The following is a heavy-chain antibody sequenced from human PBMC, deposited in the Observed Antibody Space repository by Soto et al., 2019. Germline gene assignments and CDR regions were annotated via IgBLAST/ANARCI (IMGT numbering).Heavy chain of an antibody. J-gene: IGHJ6*02. CDR1: GFTFSSHV. CDR3: ARGRRAPPPHDYGMDV. Sequence: EVQLLESGGGLVQPGGSLRLSCAASGFTFSSHVMNWVRQAPGKGLEWVAAISGGGGTTYYGDSVEGRFTMSRDNSKNTLYLQMNSLRAEDTAVYYCARGRRAPPPHDYGMDVWGQGTTVTVSS. CDR2: ISGGGGTT. V-gene: IGHV3-23*01.